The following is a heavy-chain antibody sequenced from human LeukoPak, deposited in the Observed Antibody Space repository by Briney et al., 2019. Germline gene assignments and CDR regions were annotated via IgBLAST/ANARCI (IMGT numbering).Heavy chain of an antibody. Sequence: GGSLRLSCAASGSTFSSYGMHWVRQAPGKGLEWVAFIRYDGSNKYYADSVKGRFTISRDNSKNTLYLQMNSLRAEDTAVYYCAKLTVVDTEIDYWGQGTLVTVSS. CDR1: GSTFSSYG. D-gene: IGHD5-18*01. CDR2: IRYDGSNK. V-gene: IGHV3-30*02. CDR3: AKLTVVDTEIDY. J-gene: IGHJ4*02.